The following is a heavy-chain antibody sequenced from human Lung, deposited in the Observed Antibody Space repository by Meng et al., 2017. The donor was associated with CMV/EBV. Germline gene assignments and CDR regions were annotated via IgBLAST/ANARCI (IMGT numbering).Heavy chain of an antibody. J-gene: IGHJ4*02. D-gene: IGHD1-26*01. Sequence: SCAAGGFTFSNYGMHWVRQTPGKGLQWVAFIGHDGNKKFYTDSVRGRFTIDRDNSRNTLLLRMNSLRDEDTAVYYCAKDRGWELRILVHWGQGALVTVSS. V-gene: IGHV3-30*02. CDR2: IGHDGNKK. CDR3: AKDRGWELRILVH. CDR1: GFTFSNYG.